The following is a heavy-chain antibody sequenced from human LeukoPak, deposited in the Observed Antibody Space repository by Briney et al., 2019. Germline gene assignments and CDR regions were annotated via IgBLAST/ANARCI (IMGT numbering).Heavy chain of an antibody. D-gene: IGHD4-17*01. CDR3: ARTTVTTYYYYYYMDV. CDR2: IYYSGST. Sequence: PSETLSLTCTVSGGSISSHYWSWIRQPPGKGLEWIGYIYYSGSTNYNPSLKSRVTISVDTSKNQFSPKLSSVTAADTAVYYCARTTVTTYYYYYYMDVWGKGTTVTVSS. V-gene: IGHV4-59*11. J-gene: IGHJ6*03. CDR1: GGSISSHY.